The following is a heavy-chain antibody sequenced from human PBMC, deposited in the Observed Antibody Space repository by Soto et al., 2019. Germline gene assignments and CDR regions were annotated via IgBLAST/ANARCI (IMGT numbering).Heavy chain of an antibody. Sequence: ASVKVSCKASGYTFTGYYMHWGRQAPGQGLEWMGWINPNSGGTNYAQKFQGRVTMARDTSISTAYMELSRLRSDDTAVYYCARDPTGYSSGWYYFDYWGQGTLVTVSS. CDR3: ARDPTGYSSGWYYFDY. CDR1: GYTFTGYY. J-gene: IGHJ4*02. D-gene: IGHD6-19*01. V-gene: IGHV1-2*02. CDR2: INPNSGGT.